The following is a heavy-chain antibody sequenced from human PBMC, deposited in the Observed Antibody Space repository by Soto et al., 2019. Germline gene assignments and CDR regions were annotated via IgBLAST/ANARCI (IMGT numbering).Heavy chain of an antibody. CDR3: ARVRASRGQRDFDY. V-gene: IGHV4-34*01. D-gene: IGHD6-13*01. Sequence: QVHLQQWGAGLLKPSETLSLTCGVYGGSFSGYYWSWIRQPPGKGLEWIGEINPSGGTNYNPSLKSRVTIAVDTAKNQFSLKVTSGTAADKAVYYFARVRASRGQRDFDYWGQGTLVTVAS. CDR1: GGSFSGYY. J-gene: IGHJ4*02. CDR2: INPSGGT.